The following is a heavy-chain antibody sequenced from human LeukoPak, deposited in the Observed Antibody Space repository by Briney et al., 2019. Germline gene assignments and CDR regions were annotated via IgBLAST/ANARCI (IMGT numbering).Heavy chain of an antibody. D-gene: IGHD5-18*01. J-gene: IGHJ6*02. CDR1: GFTFTSYW. V-gene: IGHV3-74*01. CDR2: INSDESTA. Sequence: PGGSLRLSCAASGFTFTSYWMHWGRQAPGKGLVWVSRINSDESTANYADSVKGRFTVSRDNAKNTLYLQMDSLRAEDTAVYYCARRVDTAMVTVSTGYYFGMDVWGQGTTVTVSS. CDR3: ARRVDTAMVTVSTGYYFGMDV.